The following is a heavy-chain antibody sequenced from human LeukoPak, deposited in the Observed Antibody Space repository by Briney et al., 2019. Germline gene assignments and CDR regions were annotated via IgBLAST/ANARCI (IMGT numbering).Heavy chain of an antibody. V-gene: IGHV1-46*01. CDR1: GYTFTSYY. J-gene: IGHJ1*01. CDR3: ARREYSSGWYPEYFQH. D-gene: IGHD6-19*01. Sequence: VASVKLSCKASGYTFTSYYMHWVRQAPGQGLEWMGIINPSTGTTSYPQKFQGRVTMTRDMSTSTVYMELSSLRSEDTAVYYCARREYSSGWYPEYFQHWGQGTLVTVSS. CDR2: INPSTGTT.